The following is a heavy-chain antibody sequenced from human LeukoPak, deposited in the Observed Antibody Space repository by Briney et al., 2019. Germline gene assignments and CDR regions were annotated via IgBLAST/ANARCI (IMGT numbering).Heavy chain of an antibody. CDR3: AKVPRITMVRVDFDY. J-gene: IGHJ4*02. CDR1: GFTFSSYG. Sequence: PGGSLRLSCAASGFTFSSYGMSWVRQAPGKGLEWVSAISGSGGSTYYADSVKGRFTISRDNSKNTLYLQMNSLRAEDTAVYYCAKVPRITMVRVDFDYWGQGTLVTVSS. D-gene: IGHD3-10*01. CDR2: ISGSGGST. V-gene: IGHV3-23*01.